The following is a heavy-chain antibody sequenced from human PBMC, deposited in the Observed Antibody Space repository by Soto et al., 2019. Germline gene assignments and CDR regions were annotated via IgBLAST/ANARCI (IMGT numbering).Heavy chain of an antibody. CDR2: INSGGGTK. D-gene: IGHD2-21*01. Sequence: EVQLVESGGGLVQPGGSLRLSCAASGFALSHYGMNWARQAPGRGLEWVTHINSGGGTKSYSDSVKGRFTISRDDAKTTLYLQMNSLRADDTAIYYCARDPEGINDFDYWGQGTLVTVSS. V-gene: IGHV3-48*03. CDR3: ARDPEGINDFDY. J-gene: IGHJ4*02. CDR1: GFALSHYG.